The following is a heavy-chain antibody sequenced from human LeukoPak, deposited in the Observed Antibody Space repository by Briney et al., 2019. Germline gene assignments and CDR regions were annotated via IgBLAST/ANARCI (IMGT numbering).Heavy chain of an antibody. CDR2: ISSSGSTI. Sequence: GGSLRLSCAASGFTFSSYAMYWVRQAPGKGLEWVSYISSSGSTIYYADSVKGRFTISRDNAKNSLYLQMNSLRAEDTAVYYCAELGITMIGGVWGKGTTVTISS. CDR3: AELGITMIGGV. D-gene: IGHD3-10*02. J-gene: IGHJ6*04. V-gene: IGHV3-48*03. CDR1: GFTFSSYA.